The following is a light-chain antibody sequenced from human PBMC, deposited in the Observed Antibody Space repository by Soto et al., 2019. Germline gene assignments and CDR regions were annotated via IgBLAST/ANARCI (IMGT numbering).Light chain of an antibody. CDR2: WAS. CDR1: QGVLFSSNNKNF. CDR3: QQYYLTPLS. Sequence: DIVMTQSPDSLAVSLGERATINCKSSQGVLFSSNNKNFLAWYQQKPGQPPKLLIYWASARESGVPDRFSGSGSGTDFTLTISSLQADDVAVYYCQQYYLTPLSFGGGTKVDIK. J-gene: IGKJ4*01. V-gene: IGKV4-1*01.